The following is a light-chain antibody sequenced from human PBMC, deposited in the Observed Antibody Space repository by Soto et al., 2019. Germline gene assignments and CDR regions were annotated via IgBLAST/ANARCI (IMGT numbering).Light chain of an antibody. CDR3: HQSHSSPWT. J-gene: IGKJ1*01. Sequence: DIQMTQSPPSLSASVGDRVTITCRASQTINYYLNWYQQKPLKATTLLIHGASYLERGVPSRFSGSGSGTEFTLTISGLQPEDFATYYCHQSHSSPWTFGQGTKVEV. V-gene: IGKV1-39*01. CDR1: QTINYY. CDR2: GAS.